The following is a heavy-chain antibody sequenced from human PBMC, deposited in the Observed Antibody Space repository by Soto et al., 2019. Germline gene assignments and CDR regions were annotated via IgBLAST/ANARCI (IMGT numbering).Heavy chain of an antibody. D-gene: IGHD3-22*01. CDR2: MSGDGTTT. J-gene: IGHJ4*02. V-gene: IGHV3-23*01. CDR3: AKDITFDSRAYDS. Sequence: EVQLLESGGGLVQPGGSRRLSCAASGFTFSRYGMSWVRQAPGKGLEWVSSMSGDGTTTYYIDSVKGRFTISRDNSRNTLSLQINSLRAEDTAVYYCAKDITFDSRAYDSWGQGILVIVSS. CDR1: GFTFSRYG.